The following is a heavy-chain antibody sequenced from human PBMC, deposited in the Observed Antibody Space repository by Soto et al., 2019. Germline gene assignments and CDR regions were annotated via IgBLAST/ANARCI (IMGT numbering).Heavy chain of an antibody. Sequence: SETLSLTCAVSGFSISSGYYWGWFRQTPGKGLEWIGSIYRSGTTYYNPSLQSRVSISIDKSKNHFSPQLKSVTAADTAVYHCARSLMTSSWYAGYWGQGTRVTVSS. CDR2: IYRSGTT. D-gene: IGHD6-13*01. V-gene: IGHV4-38-2*01. J-gene: IGHJ4*02. CDR1: GFSISSGYY. CDR3: ARSLMTSSWYAGY.